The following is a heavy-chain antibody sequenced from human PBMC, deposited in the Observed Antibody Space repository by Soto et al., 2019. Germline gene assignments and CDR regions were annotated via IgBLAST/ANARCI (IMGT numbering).Heavy chain of an antibody. V-gene: IGHV4-59*08. J-gene: IGHJ4*02. CDR2: IYYSGST. CDR3: ARQGSYSLRD. D-gene: IGHD1-26*01. Sequence: QVQLQESGPGLVKPSETLSLTCTVSGGSISSYYWSWIRQPPGKGLEWIGYIYYSGSTYYNPSLKSRVTISVDTSKNQFSLKLSSVTAADTAVYYCARQGSYSLRDWGQGTLVTVSS. CDR1: GGSISSYY.